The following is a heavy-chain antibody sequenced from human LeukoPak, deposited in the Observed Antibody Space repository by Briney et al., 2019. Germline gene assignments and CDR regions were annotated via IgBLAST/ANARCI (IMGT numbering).Heavy chain of an antibody. J-gene: IGHJ3*02. D-gene: IGHD1-1*01. Sequence: GESLKISCNASGYTSTTYWIGWVRQMPGGGLEWMGIIYRGDSDTRYSPSFQGQVTISVDKSISTAYLQWSSLKASDTATYYCARNGNYLDAFNIWGQGTMVTVSS. CDR2: IYRGDSDT. CDR1: GYTSTTYW. V-gene: IGHV5-51*01. CDR3: ARNGNYLDAFNI.